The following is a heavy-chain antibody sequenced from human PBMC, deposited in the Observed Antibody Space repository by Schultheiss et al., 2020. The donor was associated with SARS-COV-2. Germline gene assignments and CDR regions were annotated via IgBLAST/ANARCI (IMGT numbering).Heavy chain of an antibody. CDR3: AKDISYSGSFGVGY. CDR1: GFTFDDYA. V-gene: IGHV3-9*01. Sequence: GGSLRLSCAASGFTFDDYAMHWVRQAPGKGLEWVSYISSSGSTIYYADSVKGRFTISRDNAKNSLNLQMNSLRAEDTALYYCAKDISYSGSFGVGYWGQGTLVTVSS. D-gene: IGHD1-26*01. CDR2: ISSSGSTI. J-gene: IGHJ4*02.